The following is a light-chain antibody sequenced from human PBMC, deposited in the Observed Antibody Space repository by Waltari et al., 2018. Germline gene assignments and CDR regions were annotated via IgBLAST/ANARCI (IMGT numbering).Light chain of an antibody. CDR3: ALYMGNGISV. CDR2: STT. CDR1: SGSVSSAYF. Sequence: QTVVTQEPSFSVSPGGTVTLTCGLSSGSVSSAYFPSWYQQTPGQPPRMLIHSTTSPSSGVPYRFSGSILGNKAALTITGAQAEDESDYYCALYMGNGISVFGGGTRLTVL. J-gene: IGLJ3*02. V-gene: IGLV8-61*01.